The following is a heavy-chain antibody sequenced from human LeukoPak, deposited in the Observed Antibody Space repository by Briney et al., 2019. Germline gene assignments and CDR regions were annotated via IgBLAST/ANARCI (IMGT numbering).Heavy chain of an antibody. J-gene: IGHJ1*01. CDR1: GFTFSSSE. V-gene: IGHV3-23*01. CDR3: AKDPYSSRMEYFQY. CDR2: ISASGGST. Sequence: GGSLRLSCAASGFTFSSSEMSWVRQVPGKGLEWVSGISASGGSTSYADSVKGRFSISRDNSKNTLYLEMSSLRTEDTAVYYCAKDPYSSRMEYFQYWGQGTLVIVSS. D-gene: IGHD3-22*01.